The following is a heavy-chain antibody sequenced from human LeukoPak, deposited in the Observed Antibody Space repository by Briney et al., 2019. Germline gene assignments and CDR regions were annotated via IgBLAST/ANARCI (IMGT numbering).Heavy chain of an antibody. Sequence: GGSLRLSCAASGFTFSSYAMSWVRQAPGKGLEWVSAISGSGGSTYYADFVKGRFTISRDNSKNTLYLQMNSLRAEDTAVYYCAKGSIAAAGTPDFDYWGQGTLVTVSS. D-gene: IGHD6-13*01. CDR1: GFTFSSYA. CDR3: AKGSIAAAGTPDFDY. V-gene: IGHV3-23*01. CDR2: ISGSGGST. J-gene: IGHJ4*02.